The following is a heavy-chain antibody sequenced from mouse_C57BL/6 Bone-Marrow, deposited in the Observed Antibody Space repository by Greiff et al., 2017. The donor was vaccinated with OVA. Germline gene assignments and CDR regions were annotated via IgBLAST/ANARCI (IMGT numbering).Heavy chain of an antibody. CDR3: ARQGYDAGDGGYYVDY. Sequence: QVQLQQPGTELVKPGASVKLSCKASGYTFTSYWMHWVKQRPGQGLEWIGNINPSNGGTNYNEKFKSKATLTVDKSSSKAYMQLSSLTSEDAAVYDCARQGYDAGDGGYYVDYGGQGTTLTVSS. D-gene: IGHD2-14*01. J-gene: IGHJ2*01. CDR1: GYTFTSYW. V-gene: IGHV1-53*01. CDR2: INPSNGGT.